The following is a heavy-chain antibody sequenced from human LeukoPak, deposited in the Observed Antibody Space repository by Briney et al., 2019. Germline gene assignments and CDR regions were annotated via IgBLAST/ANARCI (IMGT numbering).Heavy chain of an antibody. D-gene: IGHD3-22*01. Sequence: SETLSLTCTVSGGSISSSSYYWGWIRQPPGKGLEWIGSIYYSGSTYYNPSLKSRVTISVDTSKNQFSLKVSSVTAADTAVYYCARDRHRRHYYDSSLHPPLDYWGQGTLVTVSS. CDR2: IYYSGST. V-gene: IGHV4-39*07. CDR3: ARDRHRRHYYDSSLHPPLDY. CDR1: GGSISSSSYY. J-gene: IGHJ4*02.